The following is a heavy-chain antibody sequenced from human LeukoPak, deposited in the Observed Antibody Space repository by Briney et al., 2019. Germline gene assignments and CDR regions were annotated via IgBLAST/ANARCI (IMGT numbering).Heavy chain of an antibody. V-gene: IGHV1-46*01. CDR3: ARDPGYSSTALYFDY. D-gene: IGHD6-13*01. J-gene: IGHJ4*02. CDR2: INPSGGTT. CDR1: GYTFTSYY. Sequence: ASVKVSCKASGYTFTSYYMHWVRQAPGQGLEWMGIINPSGGTTRFAQKVQGRFTMTRDTSTSTVYMELSSLRSEDTAVYYCARDPGYSSTALYFDYWGQGTLVTVSS.